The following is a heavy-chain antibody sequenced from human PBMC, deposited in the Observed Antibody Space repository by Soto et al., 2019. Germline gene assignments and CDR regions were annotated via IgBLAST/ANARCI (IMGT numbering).Heavy chain of an antibody. Sequence: SETLSLTCRVSGGSINITKYFWGWIRQPPGKGLEYIGSFYFNEGTYYNPSLKSRVTISVDTSKNQFSLKLSSVTAADTAVYYCARLFYPSWFYSSSWGHNWFDPWGQGTLVTVSS. CDR3: ARLFYPSWFYSSSWGHNWFDP. CDR2: FYFNEGT. V-gene: IGHV4-39*01. CDR1: GGSINITKYF. D-gene: IGHD6-13*01. J-gene: IGHJ5*02.